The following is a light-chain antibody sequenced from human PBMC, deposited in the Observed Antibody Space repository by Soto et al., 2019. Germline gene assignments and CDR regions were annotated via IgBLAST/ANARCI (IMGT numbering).Light chain of an antibody. Sequence: QSVLTQPPSASGTPGQRVTISCSGSSSNIGSNSVNWYQQLPGTAPKLLIYSNNQRPSGVPDRFSGSKSGTSASLAISGLQSDDEADYYCAAWDDSLKGPVFGGGTTL. CDR2: SNN. CDR1: SSNIGSNS. CDR3: AAWDDSLKGPV. J-gene: IGLJ2*01. V-gene: IGLV1-44*01.